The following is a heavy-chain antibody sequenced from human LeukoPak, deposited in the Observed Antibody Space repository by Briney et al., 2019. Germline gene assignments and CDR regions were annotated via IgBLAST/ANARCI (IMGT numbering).Heavy chain of an antibody. V-gene: IGHV3-66*01. CDR2: IYRDGST. D-gene: IGHD3-10*01. CDR1: GFTVSSNY. J-gene: IGHJ4*02. Sequence: PGGSLRLSCAASGFTVSSNYMSWVRQAPGKGLEWVSVIYRDGSTYNADPVKSRFTISRDNSNHTLHLQMNSLRAEDTADYYCAREASQGSGSYFGYWGQGTLVTVSS. CDR3: AREASQGSGSYFGY.